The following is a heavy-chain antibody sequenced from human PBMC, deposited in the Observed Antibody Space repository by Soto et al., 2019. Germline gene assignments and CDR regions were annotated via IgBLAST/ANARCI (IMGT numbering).Heavy chain of an antibody. Sequence: QVQLVESGGGVVQPGRSLRLSCAASGFTFSSYGMHWVRQAPGKGLEWVAVIWYDGSNKYYADSVKGRFTISRDNSKNTLYLQMNSLRAEDTAVYYCARSAVAVTYFDYWGQGTLVTVSS. V-gene: IGHV3-33*01. CDR1: GFTFSSYG. D-gene: IGHD6-19*01. J-gene: IGHJ4*02. CDR3: ARSAVAVTYFDY. CDR2: IWYDGSNK.